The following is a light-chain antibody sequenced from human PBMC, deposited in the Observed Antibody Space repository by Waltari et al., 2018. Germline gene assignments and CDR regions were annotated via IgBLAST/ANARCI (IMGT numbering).Light chain of an antibody. J-gene: IGLJ2*01. CDR1: RNDVGGYHY. Sequence: QSALTQPASVSGSPGQSLSISCTGTRNDVGGYHYVSWYQQHPGKAPKLMIYEFNNRPSGVSNRFSGSKSGNTASLTISGLQAEDEADYYCSSYTSSTTRVFGGGTKLTVL. CDR3: SSYTSSTTRV. CDR2: EFN. V-gene: IGLV2-14*01.